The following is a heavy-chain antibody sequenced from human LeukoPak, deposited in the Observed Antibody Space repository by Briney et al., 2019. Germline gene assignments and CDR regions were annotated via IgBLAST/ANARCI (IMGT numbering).Heavy chain of an antibody. V-gene: IGHV4-39*07. CDR3: ASNTYCGGDCAAYFDY. CDR2: INHSGST. J-gene: IGHJ4*02. D-gene: IGHD2-21*02. CDR1: GGSISSGGYY. Sequence: PSETLSLTCTVSGGSISSGGYYWSWIRQPPGKGLEWIGEINHSGSTNYNPSLKSRVTISVDTSKNQFSLKLSFVTAADTAVYYCASNTYCGGDCAAYFDYWGQGTLVTVSS.